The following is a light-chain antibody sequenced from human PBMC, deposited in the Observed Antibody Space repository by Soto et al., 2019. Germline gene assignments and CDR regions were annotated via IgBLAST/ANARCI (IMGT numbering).Light chain of an antibody. CDR3: QHLDSFPLA. CDR2: AAS. V-gene: IGKV1-9*01. CDR1: QSISSH. Sequence: DIQLTQSPSFLSASVGDRVTITCRASQSISSHVAWYRQKSGKDPMLLIYAASTLQSGVPSRFSGSGSGTEFTLTTSSLHPEDYATYYCQHLDSFPLAFGGGTTVEI. J-gene: IGKJ4*01.